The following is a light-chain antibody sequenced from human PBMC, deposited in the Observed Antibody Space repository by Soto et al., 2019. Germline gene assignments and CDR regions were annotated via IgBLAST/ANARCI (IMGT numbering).Light chain of an antibody. J-gene: IGKJ5*01. CDR2: GAS. CDR3: QQYTGPPTT. V-gene: IGKV3-20*01. CDR1: QRVNIN. Sequence: DIVMTQSPDSLAVSPGERATLSCRASQRVNINLAWYQQKPGQAPRLLIYGASSRATGIPDRFSGSGSGTDFTLTITRLEPEDSAVYFCQQYTGPPTTFGQGTRLEI.